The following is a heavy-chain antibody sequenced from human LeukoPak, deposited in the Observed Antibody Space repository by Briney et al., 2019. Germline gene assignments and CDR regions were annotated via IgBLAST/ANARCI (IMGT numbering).Heavy chain of an antibody. CDR3: VRGIRDYYGLDY. CDR1: EFTFSSYW. D-gene: IGHD3-22*01. J-gene: IGHJ4*02. Sequence: PGGSLRLSCAASEFTFSSYWMHWVRQAPGKGLVWVSHINPDGTTTNYADSVKSRFTISRDNAKNTLYLQMNSLRAEDTAVYYCVRGIRDYYGLDYWGQGTLVTVSS. CDR2: INPDGTTT. V-gene: IGHV3-74*01.